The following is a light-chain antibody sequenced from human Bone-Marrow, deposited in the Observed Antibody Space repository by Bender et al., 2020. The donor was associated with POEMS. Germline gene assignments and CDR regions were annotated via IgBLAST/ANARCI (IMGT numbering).Light chain of an antibody. Sequence: SYVLTQPPSVSVAPGQTATISCGGNNIVTKSVHWYQQKPGQAPVLVMFKDTQRPLGIPERFSGFRSGTTGTLIISGVPAEDEADYYCQSTDSSGSYVVFGGGTKVTVL. CDR3: QSTDSSGSYVV. CDR1: NIVTKS. V-gene: IGLV3-25*03. CDR2: KDT. J-gene: IGLJ2*01.